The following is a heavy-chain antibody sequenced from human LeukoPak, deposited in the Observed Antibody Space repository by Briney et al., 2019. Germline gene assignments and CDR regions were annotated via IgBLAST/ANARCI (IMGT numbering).Heavy chain of an antibody. D-gene: IGHD1-26*01. CDR1: GFTFSSYA. J-gene: IGHJ4*02. CDR3: AKVPGGSYYFDY. V-gene: IGHV3-30-3*01. CDR2: ISYDGSNK. Sequence: TGGSLRLSCAASGFTFSSYAMHWVRQAPGKGLEWVAVISYDGSNKYYADSVKGRFTISRDNSKNTLYLQMNSLRAEDTAVYYCAKVPGGSYYFDYWGQGTLVTVSS.